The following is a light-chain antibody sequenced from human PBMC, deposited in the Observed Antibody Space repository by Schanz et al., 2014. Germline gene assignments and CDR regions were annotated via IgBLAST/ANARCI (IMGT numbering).Light chain of an antibody. V-gene: IGKV4-1*01. CDR3: KQYENFPYT. CDR1: QSLLYRSNNKNC. J-gene: IGKJ2*01. Sequence: DIVMTQSPESLAVSLGERATINCRSSQSLLYRSNNKNCLAWYQQKPGQPPKVLIYWASTRESGVPDRFSGSGSGKDFTLTITSLQAEDVAVYYCKQYENFPYTFGQGTKLEIK. CDR2: WAS.